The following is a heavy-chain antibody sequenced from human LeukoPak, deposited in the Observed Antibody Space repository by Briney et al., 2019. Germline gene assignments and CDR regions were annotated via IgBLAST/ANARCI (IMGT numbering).Heavy chain of an antibody. V-gene: IGHV1-2*02. CDR2: IDPKSGAT. J-gene: IGHJ4*02. Sequence: ASVKVSCKASGYTFTGYYMHWVRQAPGQGLEWMAWIDPKSGATNYAQRFQGRVTMTRDTSIITAYMDLSRLRSDDTAVYYCARGLRVSPAFDYWGQGTLVTVSS. CDR3: ARGLRVSPAFDY. CDR1: GYTFTGYY. D-gene: IGHD2-2*01.